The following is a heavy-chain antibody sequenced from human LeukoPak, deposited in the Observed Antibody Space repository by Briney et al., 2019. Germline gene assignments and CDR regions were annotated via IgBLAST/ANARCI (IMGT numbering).Heavy chain of an antibody. CDR2: INHSGST. CDR3: ARQASVGVCYRY. CDR1: GGSFSGYY. V-gene: IGHV4-34*01. J-gene: IGHJ4*02. D-gene: IGHD2-8*01. Sequence: ASETLSLTCAVYGGSFSGYYWSWIRQPPGKGLEWIGEINHSGSTNYNPSLKSRVTISVDTSKNQFSLKLSSVTAADTAVYYCARQASVGVCYRYWGQGTLVTVSS.